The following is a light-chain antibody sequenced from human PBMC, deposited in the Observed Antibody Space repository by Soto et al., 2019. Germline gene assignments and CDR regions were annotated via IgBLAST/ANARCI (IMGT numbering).Light chain of an antibody. J-gene: IGKJ4*01. CDR3: QQYEKWPLT. CDR1: QRLSNN. CDR2: GAF. Sequence: EIVMTQSPATLSVSPGERATLSCRASQRLSNNLAWYQQKPGQAPRLLISGAFTRAAGIPARFSGSGSGTDYSLTVSSLESEDFAVYYCQQYEKWPLTFGGGTRVEIK. V-gene: IGKV3-15*01.